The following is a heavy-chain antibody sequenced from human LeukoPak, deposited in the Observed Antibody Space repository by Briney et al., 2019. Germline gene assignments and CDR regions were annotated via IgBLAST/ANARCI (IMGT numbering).Heavy chain of an antibody. J-gene: IGHJ4*02. CDR2: INHSGST. CDR3: ATYRRGYSYGYDY. V-gene: IGHV4-34*01. D-gene: IGHD5-18*01. CDR1: GGSFSGYY. Sequence: SETLSLTCAVHGGSFSGYYWSWIRQPPGKGLEWIGEINHSGSTNYNPSLKSRVTISVDTSKNQFSLKLSSVTAADTAVYYCATYRRGYSYGYDYWGRGTLVTVSS.